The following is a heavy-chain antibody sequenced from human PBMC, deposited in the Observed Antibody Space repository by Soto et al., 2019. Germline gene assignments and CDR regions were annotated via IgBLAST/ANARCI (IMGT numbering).Heavy chain of an antibody. CDR2: IIPIFGTA. Sequence: SVKVSYQASVGTFSSYAISWVRQAPGQGLEWMGGIIPIFGTANYAQKFQGRVTITADESTSTAYMELSGLRSEDTAVYYCASSPGGGGITGTTHYGMDDWGQGTTVTVSS. J-gene: IGHJ6*02. CDR3: ASSPGGGGITGTTHYGMDD. CDR1: VGTFSSYA. D-gene: IGHD1-7*01. V-gene: IGHV1-69*13.